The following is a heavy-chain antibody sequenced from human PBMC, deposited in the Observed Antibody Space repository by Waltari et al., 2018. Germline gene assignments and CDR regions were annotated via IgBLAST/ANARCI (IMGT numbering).Heavy chain of an antibody. CDR1: GSTFSTYA. J-gene: IGHJ4*02. CDR2: LILSGGAT. Sequence: EVQLLESGGGLAQPGGSLRLSCAASGSTFSTYAMSWVRQAPGEGLEWVGLILSGGATLYADAVKGRFTISTDKSKNTLYLQMNSLRAEDTATYYCAKMFSGHYSFDYWGQGTLVTVSS. D-gene: IGHD3-22*01. CDR3: AKMFSGHYSFDY. V-gene: IGHV3-23*01.